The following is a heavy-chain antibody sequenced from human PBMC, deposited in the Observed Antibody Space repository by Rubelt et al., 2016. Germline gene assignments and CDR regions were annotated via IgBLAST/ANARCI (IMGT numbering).Heavy chain of an antibody. Sequence: EVQLVVSGGGLVQPGGSLRLSCAASGFTVSNSYIHWVRQAPGEGLEWVSTISSSGSDSYYADSVKGRFTSSRDNSENTLYLQMNSLRVEDTAIYYCARSNALDIWGQGTMVTVSS. CDR1: GFTVSNSY. J-gene: IGHJ3*02. V-gene: IGHV3-23*04. CDR2: ISSSGSDS. CDR3: ARSNALDI.